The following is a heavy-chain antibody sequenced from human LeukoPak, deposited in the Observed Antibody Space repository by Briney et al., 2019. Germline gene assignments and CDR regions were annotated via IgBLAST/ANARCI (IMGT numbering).Heavy chain of an antibody. CDR2: IRSSSRYI. J-gene: IGHJ6*03. Sequence: GGSLRLSCAASGFTFSIYSMNWVRQAPGEGLEWVSSIRSSSRYIYYADSVKGRFHISRDNAKTSLYLQMNSLRAEDTAVYYCARRELLWFGANMAVWGKGTTVTISS. CDR1: GFTFSIYS. D-gene: IGHD3-10*01. V-gene: IGHV3-21*01. CDR3: ARRELLWFGANMAV.